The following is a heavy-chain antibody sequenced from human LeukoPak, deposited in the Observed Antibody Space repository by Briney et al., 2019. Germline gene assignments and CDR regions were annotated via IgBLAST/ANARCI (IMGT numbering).Heavy chain of an antibody. CDR3: ARGSSSSGGHFDY. CDR2: IYPGDSDT. Sequence: GESLKISCKGSEYSFTSYWIAWVRQMPGRGLDWMGIIYPGDSDTRYSPSFQGQVTISADKSISTAYLQWSSLKASDTAMYYCARGSSSSGGHFDYWGQGTLVTVSS. J-gene: IGHJ4*02. V-gene: IGHV5-51*01. CDR1: EYSFTSYW. D-gene: IGHD6-6*01.